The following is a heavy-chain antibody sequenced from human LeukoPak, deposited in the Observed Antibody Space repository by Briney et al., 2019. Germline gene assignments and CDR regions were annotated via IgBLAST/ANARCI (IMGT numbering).Heavy chain of an antibody. CDR1: GFTFSSYA. CDR2: ISYDGSNK. D-gene: IGHD5-12*01. J-gene: IGHJ4*02. CDR3: ARDQGGFSGYDS. V-gene: IGHV3-30*04. Sequence: GGSLRLSCAASGFTFSSYAMHWVRQAPGKGLEWVAVISYDGSNKYYADSVKGRFTISRDNSKNTLYLQMNSLRAEDTAVYYCARDQGGFSGYDSWGQGTLVTVSS.